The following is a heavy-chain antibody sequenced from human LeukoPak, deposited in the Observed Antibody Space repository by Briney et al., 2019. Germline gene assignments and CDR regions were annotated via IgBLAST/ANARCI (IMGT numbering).Heavy chain of an antibody. J-gene: IGHJ6*02. CDR3: ARDWPLYAYYYGMDV. Sequence: ASVKVSCKASGGTFSSYAISWVRQAPGQGLEWMGIINPSGGSTSYAQKFQGRVTMTRDTSTSTVYMELSSLRSEDTAVYYCARDWPLYAYYYGMDVWGQGTTVTVSS. CDR1: GGTFSSYA. CDR2: INPSGGST. V-gene: IGHV1-46*01. D-gene: IGHD2-2*01.